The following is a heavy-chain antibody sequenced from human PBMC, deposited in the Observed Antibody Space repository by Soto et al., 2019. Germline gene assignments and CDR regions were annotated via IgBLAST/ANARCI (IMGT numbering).Heavy chain of an antibody. V-gene: IGHV3-9*01. Sequence: EAQLVESGGGLVQPGRSLRLSCAASGFSFEDYAMHWVRQAPGQGLEWVSGIAWNSDIIGYADSVKGRFTISRDNGKNSLYLQMNSLRPEDTAVYYCAKDHYGSAISGMDVWGQGTTVTVSS. CDR1: GFSFEDYA. CDR2: IAWNSDII. D-gene: IGHD3-10*01. CDR3: AKDHYGSAISGMDV. J-gene: IGHJ6*02.